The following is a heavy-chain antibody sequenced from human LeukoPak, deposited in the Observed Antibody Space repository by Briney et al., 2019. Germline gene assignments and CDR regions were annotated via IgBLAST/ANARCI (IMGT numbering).Heavy chain of an antibody. J-gene: IGHJ6*03. V-gene: IGHV4-61*02. CDR3: ARGDTYYYYYMDV. CDR2: IYISGSS. CDR1: GGSISSGSYY. Sequence: SETLSLTCTVSGGSISSGSYYWSWIRQPAGKGLEWIGRIYISGSSNYNPSLKSRVTMSIDTSKNQFSLKLSSVTAADTAVYYCARGDTYYYYYMDVWGKGTTVTVSS.